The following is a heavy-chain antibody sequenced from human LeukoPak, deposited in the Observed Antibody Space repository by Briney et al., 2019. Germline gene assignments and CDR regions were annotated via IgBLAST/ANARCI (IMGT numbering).Heavy chain of an antibody. Sequence: ASVKVSCKASGYTFTGYYMHWVRQAPGQGLEWMGWINPNSGGTNYAQKFQGRVTMTRDTSISTAYMELSRLRSDDTAVYYCARDALNNGYCSSTSCLDGYYYYYMGVWGKGTTVTVSS. CDR3: ARDALNNGYCSSTSCLDGYYYYYMGV. V-gene: IGHV1-2*02. CDR2: INPNSGGT. CDR1: GYTFTGYY. D-gene: IGHD2-2*01. J-gene: IGHJ6*03.